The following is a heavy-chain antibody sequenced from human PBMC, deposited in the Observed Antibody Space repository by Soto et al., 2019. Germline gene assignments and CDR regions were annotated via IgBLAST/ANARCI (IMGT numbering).Heavy chain of an antibody. J-gene: IGHJ5*02. CDR2: IIPIFGTA. D-gene: IGHD2-15*01. CDR1: GGTFSSYA. Sequence: QVQLVQSGAEVKKPGSSVKVSCKASGGTFSSYAISWVRQAPGQGLEWMGGIIPIFGTANYAQKFQGRVTITADESXXTAYMELSSLRSEDTAVYYCARTTVVTDGHNWFDPWGQGTLVTVSS. V-gene: IGHV1-69*12. CDR3: ARTTVVTDGHNWFDP.